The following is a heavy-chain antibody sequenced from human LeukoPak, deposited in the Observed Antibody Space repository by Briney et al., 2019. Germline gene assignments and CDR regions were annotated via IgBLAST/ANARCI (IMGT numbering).Heavy chain of an antibody. CDR1: GGTFSSYA. V-gene: IGHV1-69*04. CDR2: IIPILGIA. J-gene: IGHJ4*02. Sequence: SVKVSCKASGGTFSSYAISWVRPAPGQGGEWMGRIIPILGIANYAQKFQGRVTITADKSTSTAYMELSSLRSEDTAVYYCARDPKITMVRGAPNLDYWGQGTLVTVSS. CDR3: ARDPKITMVRGAPNLDY. D-gene: IGHD3-10*01.